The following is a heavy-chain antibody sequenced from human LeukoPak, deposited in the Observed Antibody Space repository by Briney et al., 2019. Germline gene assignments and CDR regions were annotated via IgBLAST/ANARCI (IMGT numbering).Heavy chain of an antibody. CDR2: ISSYSGNT. CDR1: GYTFTSYG. J-gene: IGHJ6*04. V-gene: IGHV1-18*04. Sequence: ASVKVSCKASGYTFTSYGLSWVRQAPGQGVEWMGWISSYSGNTNYAQKLQGRVTMSTDTSTSTAYMGLRSLISEDTAVYYCARDSGFMVRGVIIRPSMGMDVWGKGTTVTVSS. D-gene: IGHD3-10*01. CDR3: ARDSGFMVRGVIIRPSMGMDV.